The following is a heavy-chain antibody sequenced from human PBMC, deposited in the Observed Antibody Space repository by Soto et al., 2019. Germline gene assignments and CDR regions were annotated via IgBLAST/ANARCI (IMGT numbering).Heavy chain of an antibody. CDR3: AKEIWDIVVVVAATFGAFDI. J-gene: IGHJ3*02. Sequence: GGSLGLACAASRVSFSIYAVGGARPDPGKGLGWVSAISGSGGSTYYADSVKGRFTISRDNSKNTLYLQMNSLRAEDTAVYYCAKEIWDIVVVVAATFGAFDIWGQGTMVTVSS. D-gene: IGHD2-15*01. V-gene: IGHV3-23*01. CDR2: ISGSGGST. CDR1: RVSFSIYA.